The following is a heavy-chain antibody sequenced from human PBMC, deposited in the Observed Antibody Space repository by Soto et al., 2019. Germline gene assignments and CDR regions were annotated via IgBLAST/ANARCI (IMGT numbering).Heavy chain of an antibody. J-gene: IGHJ4*02. CDR1: GFTFSSYS. D-gene: IGHD5-18*01. V-gene: IGHV3-48*02. CDR3: ARDLAREYSYDFDY. CDR2: ISSSSSTI. Sequence: GGSLRLSCAASGFTFSSYSMNWVRQAPGKGLEWVSYISSSSSTIYYADSVKGRFTISRDNAKNSLYLQMNSLRDEDTAVYYCARDLAREYSYDFDYWGQGTLVTVSS.